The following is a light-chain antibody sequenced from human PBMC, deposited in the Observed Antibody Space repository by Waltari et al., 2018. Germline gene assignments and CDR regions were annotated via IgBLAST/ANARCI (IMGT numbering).Light chain of an antibody. J-gene: IGLJ2*01. CDR2: EVT. CDR3: HSHATSITSVI. Sequence: QSALTQPASVSGSPGQSLTISCTGTTSDVANYNLLPWYQQHPGKAPKLIIYEVTKRPSGVSNRFSGSKSGNTASLTISGLQADDEADYYCHSHATSITSVIFGGGTKLTVI. V-gene: IGLV2-23*02. CDR1: TSDVANYNL.